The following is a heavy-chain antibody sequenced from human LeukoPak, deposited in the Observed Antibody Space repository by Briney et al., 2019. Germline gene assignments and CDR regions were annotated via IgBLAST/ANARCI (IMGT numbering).Heavy chain of an antibody. Sequence: SETLSLTCTVSGGSISSGSYYWSWIRQPAGKGLEWIVRIYTSGSTNYNPSLKSRVTISVDTSKNQFSLKLSSVTAADTAVYYCARDTSSSWYGTHDYWGQGTLVTVSS. J-gene: IGHJ4*02. D-gene: IGHD6-13*01. CDR3: ARDTSSSWYGTHDY. V-gene: IGHV4-61*02. CDR1: GGSISSGSYY. CDR2: IYTSGST.